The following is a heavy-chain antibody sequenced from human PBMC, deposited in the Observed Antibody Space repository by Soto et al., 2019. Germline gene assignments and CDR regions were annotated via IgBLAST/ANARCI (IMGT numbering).Heavy chain of an antibody. CDR1: GGSISSGDYY. Sequence: SETLSLTCTVSGGSISSGDYYWSWIRQPPGKGLEWIGYIYYSGSTYYNPSLKSRVTISVDTSKNQFSLKLSSVTAADTAVYYCGSTIVLVPAGTGPNLNYFDYWGQGTLVTVSS. CDR2: IYYSGST. J-gene: IGHJ4*02. V-gene: IGHV4-30-4*01. CDR3: GSTIVLVPAGTGPNLNYFDY. D-gene: IGHD2-2*01.